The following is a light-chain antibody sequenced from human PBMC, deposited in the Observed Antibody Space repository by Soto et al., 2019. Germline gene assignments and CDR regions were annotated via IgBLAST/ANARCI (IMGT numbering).Light chain of an antibody. J-gene: IGKJ5*01. CDR3: QQRSNWPPIT. V-gene: IGKV3-11*01. CDR1: KGVTAS. CDR2: DAS. Sequence: EIVLTQSPATLSLSQGERAPSPSRAIKGVTASLAWYQQKPGQAPRLLIYDASNRATGIPARFSGSGSGTDFTLTISSLEPEDFAVYYCQQRSNWPPITFGQGTRLEIK.